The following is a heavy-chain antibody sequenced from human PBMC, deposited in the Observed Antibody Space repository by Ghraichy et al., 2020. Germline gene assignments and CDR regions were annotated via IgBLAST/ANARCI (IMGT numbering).Heavy chain of an antibody. CDR1: EFTVSRNF. CDR2: IYSGGDT. Sequence: GASLRLSCAVSEFTVSRNFMTWVRQAPGKGLECVSLIYSGGDTYYADSVKGRFTISRDSSKNTLYLQMNNLRVEDTAVYYCARKTDSRGSGDFWGQGTLVTVSS. J-gene: IGHJ4*02. V-gene: IGHV3-53*01. CDR3: ARKTDSRGSGDF. D-gene: IGHD3-22*01.